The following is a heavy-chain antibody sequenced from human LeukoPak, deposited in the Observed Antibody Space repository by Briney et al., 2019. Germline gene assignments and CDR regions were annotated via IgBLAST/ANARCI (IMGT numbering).Heavy chain of an antibody. J-gene: IGHJ6*03. CDR3: AREGGVGPTAPPDYYSYQMDV. CDR1: GYTFTSYG. Sequence: GASVKVSCKASGYTFTSYGISWVRQAPGQGLEWMGWISAYNGNTNYAQKLQGRVTMTTDTSTSTAYMELRSLRSDDTALYYCAREGGVGPTAPPDYYSYQMDVWGKGTTVTVSS. V-gene: IGHV1-18*01. D-gene: IGHD1-26*01. CDR2: ISAYNGNT.